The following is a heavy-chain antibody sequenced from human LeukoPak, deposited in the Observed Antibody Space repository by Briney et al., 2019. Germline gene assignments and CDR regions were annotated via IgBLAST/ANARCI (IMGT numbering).Heavy chain of an antibody. CDR3: VRVALYNYGSESYYFFEH. J-gene: IGHJ4*02. CDR1: GFTFTTYW. CDR2: IKQDGTEK. Sequence: GGSLRLSCAASGFTFTTYWLGWVRQPPGKGLEWVANIKQDGTEKYYVDSVKGRFTISRDNAKNSLYLQMNTLRVEDTAIYYCVRVALYNYGSESYYFFEHWGQGTPVTASS. D-gene: IGHD3-10*01. V-gene: IGHV3-7*01.